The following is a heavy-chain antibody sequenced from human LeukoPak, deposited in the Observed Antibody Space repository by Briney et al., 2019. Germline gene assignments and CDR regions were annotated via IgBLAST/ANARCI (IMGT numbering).Heavy chain of an antibody. CDR1: EFTLKIYP. CDR2: ISHDGSGK. Sequence: GGSLRLSCAASEFTLKIYPMHWVRQAPGKGLEWLSVISHDGSGKNNADSVKGRFIIPRDNSKNTIYLQLNSLRPEDTAMYYCAREGVQTTVDAFDIWGLGTMVIVSS. D-gene: IGHD4-17*01. V-gene: IGHV3-30*04. CDR3: AREGVQTTVDAFDI. J-gene: IGHJ3*02.